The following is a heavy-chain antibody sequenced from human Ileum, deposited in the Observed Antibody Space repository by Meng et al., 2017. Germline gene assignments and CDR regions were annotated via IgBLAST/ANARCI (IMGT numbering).Heavy chain of an antibody. CDR3: AKPQNLLRYFDPTYFDP. Sequence: GGSLRLSCAASGFSFNTFAMNWVRQAPGKGLEWVSTISPNGGATYYADSVKGRFTISRDNSNNTLYLQMNSLRAEDTALYYCAKPQNLLRYFDPTYFDPWGQGSLVTVSS. D-gene: IGHD3-9*01. J-gene: IGHJ5*02. V-gene: IGHV3-23*01. CDR1: GFSFNTFA. CDR2: ISPNGGAT.